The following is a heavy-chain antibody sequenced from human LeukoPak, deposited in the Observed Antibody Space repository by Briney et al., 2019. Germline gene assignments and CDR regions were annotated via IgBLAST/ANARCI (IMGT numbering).Heavy chain of an antibody. CDR1: GFTFNNYA. V-gene: IGHV3-23*01. CDR2: VSGDGAKT. J-gene: IGHJ4*02. Sequence: GGSLRLSCAASGFTFNNYAMTWVRQAPGKGLEWVSSVSGDGAKTFYTDSVKGRFIISRDNSKNTLYLHMNSLRAEDTAVYYCAKAMTVSNYDWHYLDYWGQGTLVTVSS. D-gene: IGHD4/OR15-4a*01. CDR3: AKAMTVSNYDWHYLDY.